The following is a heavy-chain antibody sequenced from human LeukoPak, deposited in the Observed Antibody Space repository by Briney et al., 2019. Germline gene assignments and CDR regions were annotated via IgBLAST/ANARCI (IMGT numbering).Heavy chain of an antibody. D-gene: IGHD6-13*01. Sequence: GGSLRLSCAASGFTFSSYEMNWVRQAPGEGLEWVAYISSSGSNIYYADSVKGRFTISRDNAKNSLYLQMNSLRAEDTAVYYCATDGGPAYSSSWYLYWGQGSLVTVSS. CDR2: ISSSGSNI. V-gene: IGHV3-48*03. CDR3: ATDGGPAYSSSWYLY. J-gene: IGHJ4*02. CDR1: GFTFSSYE.